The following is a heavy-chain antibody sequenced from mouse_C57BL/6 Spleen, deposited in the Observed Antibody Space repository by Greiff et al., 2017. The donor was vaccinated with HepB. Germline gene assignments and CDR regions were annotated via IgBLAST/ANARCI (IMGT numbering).Heavy chain of an antibody. D-gene: IGHD1-1*01. Sequence: EVQGVESGGGLVKPGGSLKLSCAASGFTFSSYAMSWVRQTPEKRLEWVATISDGGSYTYYPDNVKGRFTISRDNAKNNLYLQMSHLKSEDTAMYYCAREGFYYGRSYWYCDVWGTGTTVTVSS. CDR3: AREGFYYGRSYWYCDV. J-gene: IGHJ1*03. CDR2: ISDGGSYT. CDR1: GFTFSSYA. V-gene: IGHV5-4*01.